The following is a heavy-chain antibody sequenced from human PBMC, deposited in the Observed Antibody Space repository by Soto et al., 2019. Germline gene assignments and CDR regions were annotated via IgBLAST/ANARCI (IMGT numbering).Heavy chain of an antibody. D-gene: IGHD6-19*01. Sequence: EVQLLETGGGLVRPGGSLTLSCAVSGFTFTNYGINWVRQALGKGLERVSSVSKSEYTYYSESVNGRFTISRDNARNSVSLQMYNLRAKDTAVYYCTREDSIIIPAVADFWGQGTLVTVSS. CDR2: VSKSEYT. CDR1: GFTFTNYG. CDR3: TREDSIIIPAVADF. V-gene: IGHV3-21*01. J-gene: IGHJ4*02.